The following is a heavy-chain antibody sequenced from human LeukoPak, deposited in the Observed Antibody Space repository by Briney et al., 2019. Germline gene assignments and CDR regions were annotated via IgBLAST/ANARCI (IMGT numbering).Heavy chain of an antibody. CDR2: IYPSDSDT. CDR3: ARGEYSTGLFDY. J-gene: IGHJ4*02. CDR1: GYSFTNYW. Sequence: GESLKISCKGDGYSFTNYWIGWVRQLPGKGLEWMGVIYPSDSDTRYSPSFQGQVTISSDKSITTAYLQWSSLKASDTAMYYCARGEYSTGLFDYWGQGTLVAVSS. V-gene: IGHV5-51*01. D-gene: IGHD6-19*01.